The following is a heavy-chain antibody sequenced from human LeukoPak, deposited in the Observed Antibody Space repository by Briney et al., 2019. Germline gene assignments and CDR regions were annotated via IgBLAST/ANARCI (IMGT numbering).Heavy chain of an antibody. CDR3: AKDGSAYYDFWSGYSTGYYCYGMDV. CDR1: GFTFSSYG. CDR2: ISYDGSNK. V-gene: IGHV3-30*18. J-gene: IGHJ6*02. D-gene: IGHD3-3*01. Sequence: GGSLRLSCAASGFTFSSYGMHWVRQAPGKGLEWVAVISYDGSNKYYADSVKGRFTISRDNSKNTLYLQMNSLRAEDTAVYYCAKDGSAYYDFWSGYSTGYYCYGMDVWGQGTTVTVSS.